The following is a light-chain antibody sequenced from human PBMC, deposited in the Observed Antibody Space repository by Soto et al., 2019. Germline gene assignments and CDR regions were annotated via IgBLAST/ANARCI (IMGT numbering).Light chain of an antibody. CDR1: QSVNLN. V-gene: IGKV3-15*01. CDR2: GAS. CDR3: QQCVSWPPLT. J-gene: IGKJ4*01. Sequence: EIVMTQSPATLSVSPGETATLSCRASQSVNLNLAWYQQKPGQAPRLLIYGASIRATGIPARFSGSGAGTEFTFTINSLQSEDSAVYYCQQCVSWPPLTFGGGTTVEIK.